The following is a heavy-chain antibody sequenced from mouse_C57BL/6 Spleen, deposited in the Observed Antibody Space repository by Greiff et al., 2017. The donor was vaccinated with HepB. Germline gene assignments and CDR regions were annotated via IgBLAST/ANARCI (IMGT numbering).Heavy chain of an antibody. J-gene: IGHJ1*03. Sequence: EVQLQESGPGLAKPSQSLSLTCSVSGYSITSDYWNWIRKFPGNKLEYMGYISYSGSTYYNPSLKSRISITRDTSKNQYYRQLNSVTTEDTATYYCARYPGSSLNWYFDVWGTGTSVTVSS. CDR2: ISYSGST. D-gene: IGHD1-1*01. V-gene: IGHV3-8*01. CDR3: ARYPGSSLNWYFDV. CDR1: GYSITSDY.